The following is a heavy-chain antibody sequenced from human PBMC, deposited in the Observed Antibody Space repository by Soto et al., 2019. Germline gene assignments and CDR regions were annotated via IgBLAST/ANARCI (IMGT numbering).Heavy chain of an antibody. CDR1: GYTFTSYD. V-gene: IGHV1-8*01. J-gene: IGHJ3*02. D-gene: IGHD6-13*01. CDR2: MNPNSGNT. CDR3: AIIYSSSWYRGWGSFDAFDI. Sequence: ASVTVSCQAAGYTFTSYDINWVRQATGQGLEWMGWMNPNSGNTGYAQKFQGRVTMTRNTSISTAYMELSSLRSEDTAVCYCAIIYSSSWYRGWGSFDAFDIWGQGTMVT.